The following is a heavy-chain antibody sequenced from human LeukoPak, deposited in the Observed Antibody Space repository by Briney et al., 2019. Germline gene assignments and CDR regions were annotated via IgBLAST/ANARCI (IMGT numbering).Heavy chain of an antibody. Sequence: PGGSLRLSCAASASGVAFTRHSMNWVRQAPGKGLAWISYIHSSGDYIFYADSVKGRFTVSRDNARNSLYLQINSLRAEDTAIYYCAREYNSRATFDYWGQGTLVTVSS. V-gene: IGHV3-21*05. CDR2: IHSSGDYI. CDR1: ASGVAFTRHS. J-gene: IGHJ4*02. D-gene: IGHD1-20*01. CDR3: AREYNSRATFDY.